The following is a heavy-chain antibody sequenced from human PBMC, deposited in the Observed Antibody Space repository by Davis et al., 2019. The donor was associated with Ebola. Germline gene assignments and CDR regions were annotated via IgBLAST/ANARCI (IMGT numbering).Heavy chain of an antibody. CDR3: AKDADEDDYGLFDY. D-gene: IGHD4-17*01. CDR2: VSGTGGTT. V-gene: IGHV3-23*01. CDR1: GVTFLNYA. J-gene: IGHJ4*02. Sequence: PGGSLRLSCAASGVTFLNYAMSWVRQAPGKGLEWVSRVSGTGGTTYYAEFVEGRFTISKDNTKNTLHLQMNSLRVEDTAIYYCAKDADEDDYGLFDYWGQGALVSVSS.